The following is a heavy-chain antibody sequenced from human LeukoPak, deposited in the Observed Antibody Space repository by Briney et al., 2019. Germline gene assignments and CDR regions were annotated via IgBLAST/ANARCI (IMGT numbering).Heavy chain of an antibody. Sequence: PGRSLRLSCAASGFTFSSYAMHWVRQAPGKGLEGVAVISYDGSNKYYADSVKGRFTISRDNSKNTLYLQMNSLRAEDTAVYYCARDLIRDSGSYVGLDYWGQGTLVTVSS. D-gene: IGHD1-26*01. J-gene: IGHJ4*02. CDR2: ISYDGSNK. V-gene: IGHV3-30-3*01. CDR1: GFTFSSYA. CDR3: ARDLIRDSGSYVGLDY.